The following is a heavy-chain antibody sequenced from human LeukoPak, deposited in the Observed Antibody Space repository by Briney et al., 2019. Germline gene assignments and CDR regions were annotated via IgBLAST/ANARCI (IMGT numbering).Heavy chain of an antibody. Sequence: ASVKVSCKAPGYTFTSYGISWVRQAPGQGLEWMGWISAYNGNTNYAQKLQGRVTMTTDTSTSTAYMELSSLRFEDTAVYYCTRSVRNGHIDYWGQGTLVTVSS. CDR3: TRSVRNGHIDY. D-gene: IGHD2-21*01. V-gene: IGHV1-18*01. CDR2: ISAYNGNT. CDR1: GYTFTSYG. J-gene: IGHJ4*02.